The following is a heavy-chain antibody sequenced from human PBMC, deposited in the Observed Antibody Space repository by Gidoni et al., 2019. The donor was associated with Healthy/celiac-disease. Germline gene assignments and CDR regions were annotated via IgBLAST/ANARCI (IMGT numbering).Heavy chain of an antibody. D-gene: IGHD3-16*01. CDR2: MNPNSGNT. V-gene: IGHV1-8*01. CDR3: ARGNYDYVSAPHVGTRYDYMDV. Sequence: QVQLVQSGAEVKKPGASVKVSCKASGYTFTSYDINWVRQATGQGLEWMGWMNPNSGNTGYAQKFQGRVTMTRNTSISTAYMELSSLRSEDTAVYYCARGNYDYVSAPHVGTRYDYMDVWGKGTTVTVSS. CDR1: GYTFTSYD. J-gene: IGHJ6*03.